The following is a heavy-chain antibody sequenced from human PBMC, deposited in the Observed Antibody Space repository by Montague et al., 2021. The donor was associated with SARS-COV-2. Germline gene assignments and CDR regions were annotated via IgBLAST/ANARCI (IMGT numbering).Heavy chain of an antibody. CDR1: GGSISNYY. CDR3: ARVRYYGSGTSLGMDV. V-gene: IGHV4-34*01. Sequence: SETLSLTCTVSGGSISNYYWSRIRQPPGKGLEWIGEINHSGSTNYNPSLKSRVTISVDTSKNQFSLKLSSVTAADTAVYYCARVRYYGSGTSLGMDVWGQGTTVTVSS. CDR2: INHSGST. J-gene: IGHJ6*02. D-gene: IGHD3-10*01.